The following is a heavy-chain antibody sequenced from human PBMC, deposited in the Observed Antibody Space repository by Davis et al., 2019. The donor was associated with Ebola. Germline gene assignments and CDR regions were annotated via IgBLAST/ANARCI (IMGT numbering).Heavy chain of an antibody. CDR3: TRVRVVVSCLVCGRWFYP. D-gene: IGHD2-15*01. CDR2: INPNTGNP. CDR1: GYTFTNYY. J-gene: IGHJ5*02. V-gene: IGHV7-4-1*02. Sequence: ASVKVSCKASGYTFTNYYMHWVRQAPGQGLEWMGSINPNTGNPTFAQGFTGRFVFSLDTSASTAYLQISSLRPEDTAVYYCTRVRVVVSCLVCGRWFYPWGQGPLVTVSS.